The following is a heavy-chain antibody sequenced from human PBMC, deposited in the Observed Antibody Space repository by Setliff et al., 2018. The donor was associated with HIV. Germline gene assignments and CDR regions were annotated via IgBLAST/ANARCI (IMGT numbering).Heavy chain of an antibody. D-gene: IGHD3-22*01. V-gene: IGHV1-18*01. Sequence: ASVKVSCKASAYRFNTYGISWVRQAPGQGLEWMGWISPYNGDTRFAQSLQGRVTLTTDTSTNTAYMEMRTLRSDDTAVYFCVRGVTRDISGYYRDEYFQHWGQGTPVTVSS. CDR3: VRGVTRDISGYYRDEYFQH. CDR1: AYRFNTYG. J-gene: IGHJ1*01. CDR2: ISPYNGDT.